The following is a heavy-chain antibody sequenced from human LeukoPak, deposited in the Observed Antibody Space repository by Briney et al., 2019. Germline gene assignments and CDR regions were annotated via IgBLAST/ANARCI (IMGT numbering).Heavy chain of an antibody. CDR1: GFTFSSYS. CDR3: VRDEPLSITMVRGLFDY. J-gene: IGHJ4*02. V-gene: IGHV3-48*02. D-gene: IGHD3-10*01. CDR2: ISSSSSTI. Sequence: GGSLRLSCAASGFTFSSYSMNWVRQAPGKGLEWVSYISSSSSTIYYADSVKGRFTISRDNAKNSLYLQMNSLRDEDTAVYYCVRDEPLSITMVRGLFDYWGQGTLVTVSS.